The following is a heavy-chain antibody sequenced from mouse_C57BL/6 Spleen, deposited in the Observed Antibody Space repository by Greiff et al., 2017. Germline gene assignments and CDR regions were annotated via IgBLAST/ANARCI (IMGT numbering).Heavy chain of an antibody. CDR3: ARGYGTGYFDV. J-gene: IGHJ1*03. CDR1: GFTFSDSG. V-gene: IGHV5-17*01. CDR2: ISSGSSTI. D-gene: IGHD1-1*01. Sequence: EVMLVESGGGLVKPGGSLKLSCAASGFTFSDSGMHWVRQAPEKGLEWVAYISSGSSTIYYADTVKGRLTISRANSKSTLFLQMTSLRSEDTAMYYCARGYGTGYFDVWGTGTTVTVSS.